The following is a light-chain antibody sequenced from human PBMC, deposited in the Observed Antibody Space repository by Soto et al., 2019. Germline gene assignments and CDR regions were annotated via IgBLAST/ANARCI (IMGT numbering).Light chain of an antibody. V-gene: IGKV3-15*01. CDR3: QQYKNWPLIT. Sequence: EILLTQSPGTLSLSPCEIATLSCRASQSVSSNLAWYQQKPGQAPRLLIYDASTRATGLPARFSGSGSGTEFTLTVSSLQSEDFAVYYCQQYKNWPLITFGQGTRLEIK. CDR1: QSVSSN. J-gene: IGKJ5*01. CDR2: DAS.